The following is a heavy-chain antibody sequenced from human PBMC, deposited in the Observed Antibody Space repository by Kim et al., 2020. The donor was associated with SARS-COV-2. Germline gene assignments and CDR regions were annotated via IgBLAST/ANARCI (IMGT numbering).Heavy chain of an antibody. J-gene: IGHJ3*01. CDR2: ISGSGATT. CDR3: AKDGDTSATHTDSLDV. Sequence: GGSLRLSCATSGFSFRTYAMSWVRQAPGKGLEWVSAISGSGATTHYADSVKGRFTNSRHTSMNTVSLQMTSLSVEDQALYYCAKDGDTSATHTDSLDVWGKGTMLTVSS. V-gene: IGHV3-23*01. D-gene: IGHD5-18*01. CDR1: GFSFRTYA.